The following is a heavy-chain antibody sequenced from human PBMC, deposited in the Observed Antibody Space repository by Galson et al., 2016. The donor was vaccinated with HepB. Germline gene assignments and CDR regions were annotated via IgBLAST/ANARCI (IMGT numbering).Heavy chain of an antibody. J-gene: IGHJ1*01. CDR1: GYTFTDYY. D-gene: IGHD1-1*01. V-gene: IGHV1-2*02. CDR3: ARAQSNWNAH. Sequence: SVKVSCEASGYTFTDYYMHWVRQAPGQGLEWMGWINPNPGRTKYAQKFQGRVTMTRDSSISTAYMELTRLTSDDTAIYYCARAQSNWNAHWGPGTLVTVSS. CDR2: INPNPGRT.